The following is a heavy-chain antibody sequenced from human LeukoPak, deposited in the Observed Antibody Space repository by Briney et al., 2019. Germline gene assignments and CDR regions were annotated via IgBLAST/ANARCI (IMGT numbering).Heavy chain of an antibody. CDR1: GFTFSSYG. CDR2: IWSDGTNK. J-gene: IGHJ4*02. CDR3: AKKRSGSYPYYFDY. D-gene: IGHD3-10*01. Sequence: GGSLRLSCAASGFTFSSYGMHWVRQTPGKGLEWVTIIWSDGTNKYYAGSVKGRFTISRDNSKNTLYLQMNSLRAEDTAVYYCAKKRSGSYPYYFDYWGQGTLVTVSS. V-gene: IGHV3-33*06.